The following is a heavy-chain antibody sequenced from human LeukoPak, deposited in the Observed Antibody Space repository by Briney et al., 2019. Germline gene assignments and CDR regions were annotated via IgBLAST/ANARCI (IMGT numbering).Heavy chain of an antibody. J-gene: IGHJ4*02. CDR1: GYTFTSCD. D-gene: IGHD6-19*01. V-gene: IGHV1-8*01. CDR3: TRGSSGRRDY. CDR2: MNPNSGNT. Sequence: GASVKVSCKASGYTFTSCDINWVRQATGQGLEWIGWMNPNSGNTGYGQSFQGRVTMTRDNSISTAYMELSNLRSEDTAIYYCTRGSSGRRDYWGQGTPVTVSS.